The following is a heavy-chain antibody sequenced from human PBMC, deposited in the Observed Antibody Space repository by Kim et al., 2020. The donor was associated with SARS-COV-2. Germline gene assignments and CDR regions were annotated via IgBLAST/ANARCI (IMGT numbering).Heavy chain of an antibody. Sequence: THYNPPLKSRVTMSVDTSKNQFSLNLTSVKTADTAVYYCARGGVATIWSYWGQGTLVSVSS. CDR2: T. J-gene: IGHJ4*02. CDR3: ARGGVATIWSY. V-gene: IGHV4-59*09. D-gene: IGHD5-12*01.